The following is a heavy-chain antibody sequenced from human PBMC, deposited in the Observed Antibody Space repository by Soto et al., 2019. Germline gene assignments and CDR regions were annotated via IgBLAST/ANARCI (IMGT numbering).Heavy chain of an antibody. CDR2: ILSKAYGGTT. J-gene: IGHJ4*02. CDR3: VRGHTYGLY. Sequence: GGSLRLSCTASGFTFGDYAMSWLRQAPGKGLEWVAFILSKAYGGTTQYAASVQGRFIISRDDSNDIAYLELNSLKIEDTAVYYCVRGHTYGLYWGQGTLVTVPQ. D-gene: IGHD5-18*01. V-gene: IGHV3-49*03. CDR1: GFTFGDYA.